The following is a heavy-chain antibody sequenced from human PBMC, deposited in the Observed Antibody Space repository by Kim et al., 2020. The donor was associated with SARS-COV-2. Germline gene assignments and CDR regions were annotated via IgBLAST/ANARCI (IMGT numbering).Heavy chain of an antibody. D-gene: IGHD1-26*01. Sequence: YADSVKGRFTISRDKSKNTLYLQMNSLRAEDTAMYDCAREGQVGATPGFDYWGHETLVTVSS. V-gene: IGHV3-30*03. CDR3: AREGQVGATPGFDY. J-gene: IGHJ4*01.